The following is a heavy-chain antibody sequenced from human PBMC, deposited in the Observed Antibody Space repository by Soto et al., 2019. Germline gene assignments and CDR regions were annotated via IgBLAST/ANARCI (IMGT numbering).Heavy chain of an antibody. Sequence: QVQLVQSGAEVKKPGASVKVSCKASGYTFSSHALHWVRQAPGQRLEWMGWINAGNGNTKYSQKFQGRVIFTRDTSASTAYMELSSLRSEDTAVYYCASPSYGSGSYYWGQGTLVTVSS. CDR3: ASPSYGSGSYY. CDR2: INAGNGNT. CDR1: GYTFSSHA. J-gene: IGHJ4*02. D-gene: IGHD3-10*01. V-gene: IGHV1-3*01.